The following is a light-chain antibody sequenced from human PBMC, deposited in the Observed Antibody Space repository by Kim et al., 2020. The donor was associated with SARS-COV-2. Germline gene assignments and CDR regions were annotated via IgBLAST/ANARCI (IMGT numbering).Light chain of an antibody. J-gene: IGKJ1*01. CDR2: GAS. V-gene: IGKV3D-15*01. CDR3: QQYNNWST. Sequence: SVSPGERATLSCRASQSVYSSLAWYQQKPGHAPRLLIYGASTRATDIPARFSGSGSGTEFTLTISSLQSEDCAVYYCQQYNNWSTFGQGTKVDIK. CDR1: QSVYSS.